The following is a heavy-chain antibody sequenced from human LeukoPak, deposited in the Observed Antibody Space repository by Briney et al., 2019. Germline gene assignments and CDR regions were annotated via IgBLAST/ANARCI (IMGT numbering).Heavy chain of an antibody. CDR2: ISWNSGSI. CDR3: AKDAMTYYYYGMDV. V-gene: IGHV3-9*01. Sequence: GGSLRLSCAASGFTFEDYAMHWVRQAPGKGLEWVSGISWNSGSIGYADSVKGRFTISRDNAKNSLYLQMNSLRAEDTALYYCAKDAMTYYYYGMDVWGQGTTVTVSS. J-gene: IGHJ6*02. D-gene: IGHD2-2*01. CDR1: GFTFEDYA.